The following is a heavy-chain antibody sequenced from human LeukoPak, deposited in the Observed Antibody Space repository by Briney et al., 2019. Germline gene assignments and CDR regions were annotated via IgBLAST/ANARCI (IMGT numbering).Heavy chain of an antibody. V-gene: IGHV3-73*01. D-gene: IGHD3-9*01. CDR2: IRTQANNDAT. CDR1: GFTFSDSA. Sequence: GGSLRLSCAASGFTFSDSAMHWVRQASGKGLEWLGRIRTQANNDATAYGASVKGRFIISRDDSRNTAYLQMNSLKTEDTAVYYCAGDYNSLTGLNYWGQGTLVTVSS. J-gene: IGHJ4*02. CDR3: AGDYNSLTGLNY.